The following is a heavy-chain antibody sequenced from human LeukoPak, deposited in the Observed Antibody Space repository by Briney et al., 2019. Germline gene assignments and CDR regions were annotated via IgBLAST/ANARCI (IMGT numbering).Heavy chain of an antibody. D-gene: IGHD5-18*01. J-gene: IGHJ4*02. V-gene: IGHV3-33*01. Sequence: PGRSLRLSCAASGFTFSSYGMHWVRQAPGKGLEWVAVIWYDGSNKYYADSVKGRFTISRDNSKNTLYLQMNSLRAEDTAVYYCARESYGYNYFDYWGQGTLVTVSS. CDR3: ARESYGYNYFDY. CDR2: IWYDGSNK. CDR1: GFTFSSYG.